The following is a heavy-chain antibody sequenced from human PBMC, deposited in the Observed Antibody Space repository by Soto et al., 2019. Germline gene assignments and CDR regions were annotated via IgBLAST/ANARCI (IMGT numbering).Heavy chain of an antibody. CDR1: GFTFSSYG. J-gene: IGHJ4*02. CDR3: AKDPRIGIAVAGVFDY. Sequence: PGGSLRLSCAASGFTFSSYGMHWVRQAPGKGLKWVAVIWYDGSNKYYADSVKGRFTISRDNSKNTLYLQMHSLRAEDTAVYYCAKDPRIGIAVAGVFDYWGQGTLVTVSS. V-gene: IGHV3-33*06. D-gene: IGHD6-19*01. CDR2: IWYDGSNK.